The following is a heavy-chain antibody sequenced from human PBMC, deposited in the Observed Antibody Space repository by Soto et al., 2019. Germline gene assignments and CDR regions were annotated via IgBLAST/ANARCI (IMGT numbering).Heavy chain of an antibody. CDR1: GFTFSDYS. V-gene: IGHV3-48*01. CDR2: VSGSSDSI. Sequence: PGGSLRLSCAASGFTFSDYSMNWVRQAPGEGLEWVSYVSGSSDSIHYADSVKGRFTISRDNAKNSLYLQMNSLRAEDTAVYYCARDLDPGYCGGVTCSSYNYWGQGSLVTVA. CDR3: ARDLDPGYCGGVTCSSYNY. J-gene: IGHJ4*02. D-gene: IGHD2-15*01.